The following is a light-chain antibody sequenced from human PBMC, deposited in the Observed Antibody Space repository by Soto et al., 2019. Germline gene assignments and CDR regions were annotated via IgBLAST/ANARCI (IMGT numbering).Light chain of an antibody. J-gene: IGLJ3*02. Sequence: QPVLTQPPSASGTPGQRVTISCSGSSSNIGSNAVNWYQQLPGTAPKLLSYTFAQRPSGVPDRFSGSKSGTSASLAISGRQSEDEADYYCASWDVSLNAWVFGGGTKLTVL. V-gene: IGLV1-44*01. CDR3: ASWDVSLNAWV. CDR1: SSNIGSNA. CDR2: TFA.